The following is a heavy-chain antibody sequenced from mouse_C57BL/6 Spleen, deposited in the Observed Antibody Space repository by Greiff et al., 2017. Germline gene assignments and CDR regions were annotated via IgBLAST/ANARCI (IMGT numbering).Heavy chain of an antibody. Sequence: QVQLQQSGAELARPGASVKLSCKASGYTFTSYGISWVKQRTGQGLEWIGEIYPRSGNTYYNEKFKGKATLAADKSSSTAYMELRGVSSEDSAVYFCARYGTTVVEDYRGERTTLTVSS. J-gene: IGHJ2*01. CDR3: ARYGTTVVEDY. CDR1: GYTFTSYG. CDR2: IYPRSGNT. D-gene: IGHD1-1*01. V-gene: IGHV1-81*01.